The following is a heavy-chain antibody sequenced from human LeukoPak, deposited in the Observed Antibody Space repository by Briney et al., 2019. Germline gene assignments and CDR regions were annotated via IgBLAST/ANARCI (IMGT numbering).Heavy chain of an antibody. CDR1: GFSVSSNY. CDR2: IYSGGST. J-gene: IGHJ4*02. V-gene: IGHV3-66*01. D-gene: IGHD3-10*01. CDR3: AREYRGEYYFAY. Sequence: GGSLRLSCAASGFSVSSNYMSWVRQAPGKGLEWVSVIYSGGSTYYADSVKGRFTISRDNSKNTLYLQMNSLRAEDTAVYYCAREYRGEYYFAYWGQGTLVTVSS.